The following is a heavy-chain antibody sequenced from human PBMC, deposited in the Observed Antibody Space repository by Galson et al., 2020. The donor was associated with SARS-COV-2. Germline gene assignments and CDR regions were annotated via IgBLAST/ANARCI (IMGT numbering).Heavy chain of an antibody. V-gene: IGHV1-18*01. Sequence: ASVKVSCKASGYTFTRKGISWVRQAPGQGLEWMGWISADSGNTNYVQKFQGRVTMTTETSTSTAYMELRSLRSDDTAVYYCARDVRYAFDNWGQGTRVTVSS. D-gene: IGHD5-12*01. CDR3: ARDVRYAFDN. J-gene: IGHJ4*02. CDR2: ISADSGNT. CDR1: GYTFTRKG.